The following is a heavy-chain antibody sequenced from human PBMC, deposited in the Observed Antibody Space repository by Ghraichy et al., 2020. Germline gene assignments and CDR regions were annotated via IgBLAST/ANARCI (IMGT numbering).Heavy chain of an antibody. CDR2: IRSKAYGGTT. J-gene: IGHJ3*02. CDR1: GFTFGDYA. D-gene: IGHD3-22*01. V-gene: IGHV3-49*03. Sequence: GGSLRLSCTASGFTFGDYAMSWFRQAPGKGLEWVGFIRSKAYGGTTEYAASVKGRFTISRDDSKSIAYLQMNSLKTEDTAVYYCTSPYYYDSSEDIWGQGTMVTVSS. CDR3: TSPYYYDSSEDI.